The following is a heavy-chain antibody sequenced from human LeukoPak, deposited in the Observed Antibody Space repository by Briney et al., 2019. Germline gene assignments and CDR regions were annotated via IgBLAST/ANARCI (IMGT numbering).Heavy chain of an antibody. V-gene: IGHV4-61*02. D-gene: IGHD1-26*01. CDR2: IYTSGST. CDR1: GGSISSGSYY. J-gene: IGHJ5*02. Sequence: SETLSLTCTVSGGSISSGSYYWSWIRQPAGKGLEWIGRIYTSGSTNYNPSLKSRVTISVDTSKNQFSLKLSSVTAADTAVYYCARGTLVGATAWFYLWGQGTLVTVSS. CDR3: ARGTLVGATAWFYL.